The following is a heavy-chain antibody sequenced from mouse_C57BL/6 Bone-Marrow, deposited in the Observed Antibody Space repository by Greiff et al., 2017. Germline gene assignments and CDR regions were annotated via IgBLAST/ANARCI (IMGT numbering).Heavy chain of an antibody. J-gene: IGHJ3*01. V-gene: IGHV1-64*01. CDR3: ARYYYGSSAWFAY. CDR2: IHPNSGST. Sequence: VQLQQPGAELVKPGASVKLSCKASGYTFTSYWMHWVKQRPGQGLEWIGMIHPNSGSTNYNEKFKSKATLTVDKSSSTAYMQLSSLTSEDSAVYDCARYYYGSSAWFAYWGQGTRVTVSA. D-gene: IGHD1-1*01. CDR1: GYTFTSYW.